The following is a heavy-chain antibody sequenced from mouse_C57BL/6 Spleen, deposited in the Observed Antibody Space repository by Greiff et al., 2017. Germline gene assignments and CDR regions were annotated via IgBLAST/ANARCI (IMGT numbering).Heavy chain of an antibody. J-gene: IGHJ2*01. CDR2: IDPENGDT. V-gene: IGHV14-4*01. D-gene: IGHD1-1*01. CDR3: TTGYYYGSSNGY. Sequence: EVQLQQSGAELVRPGASVKLSCTASGFNIKDDYMHWVKQRPEQGLEWIGWIDPENGDTEYASKFQGKATITADTSSNTAYLQLSSLTSEDTAVYYYTTGYYYGSSNGYWGQGTTLTVSS. CDR1: GFNIKDDY.